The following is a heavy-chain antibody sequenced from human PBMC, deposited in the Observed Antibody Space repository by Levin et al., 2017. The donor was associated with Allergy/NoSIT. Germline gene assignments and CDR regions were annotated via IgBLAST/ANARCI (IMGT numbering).Heavy chain of an antibody. V-gene: IGHV3-30*18. CDR1: GFTFSSFG. Sequence: GESLKISCAASGFTFSSFGMHWVRQAPGKGLEWVALITSDGNSKFYADSVKGRFTISRDNSKNTLSLPMNSLRADDTAVYYCANRGDMDVWGQGTTVTVSS. CDR3: ANRGDMDV. J-gene: IGHJ6*02. CDR2: ITSDGNSK.